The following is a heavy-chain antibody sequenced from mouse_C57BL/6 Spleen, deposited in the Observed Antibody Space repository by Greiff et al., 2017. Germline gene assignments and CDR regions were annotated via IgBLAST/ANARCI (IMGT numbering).Heavy chain of an antibody. CDR1: GYTFTDYY. Sequence: EVQLQQSGPELVKPGASVKISCKASGYTFTDYYMNWVKQSHGKSLEWIGDINTNNGGTSYNQKFKGKATLTVDKSSSTAYMELRSLTTEDSAVYYCARSGDYWGQGTTLTVSS. CDR2: INTNNGGT. V-gene: IGHV1-26*01. J-gene: IGHJ2*01. CDR3: ARSGDY.